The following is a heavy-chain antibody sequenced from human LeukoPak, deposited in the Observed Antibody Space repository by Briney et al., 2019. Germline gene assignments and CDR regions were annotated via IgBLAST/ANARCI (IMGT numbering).Heavy chain of an antibody. J-gene: IGHJ4*02. CDR1: GGSISSYY. V-gene: IGHV4-59*01. Sequence: SETLSLTCTVSGGSISSYYWSWIRQPPGKGLEWIGYIYYSGSTNYNPSLKSRVTISVDTSKNQFSLKLSSVTAADTAVHYCARADWNYVAYYFDYWGQGTLVTVSS. CDR2: IYYSGST. D-gene: IGHD1-7*01. CDR3: ARADWNYVAYYFDY.